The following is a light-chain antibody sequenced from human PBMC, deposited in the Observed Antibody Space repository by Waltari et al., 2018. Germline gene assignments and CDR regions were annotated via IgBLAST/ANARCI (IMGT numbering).Light chain of an antibody. CDR2: GAS. V-gene: IGKV1-27*01. CDR3: QKYDSAPLT. Sequence: DMQMTQSPSSLSVSVGDRVTITCRASQDISNFLAWYQQKPGKVPKFLIYGASSLQSGGPSRFIGSGSGTDFTLTINSLHPEDVGVYYCQKYDSAPLTFGGGTRVDIK. J-gene: IGKJ4*01. CDR1: QDISNF.